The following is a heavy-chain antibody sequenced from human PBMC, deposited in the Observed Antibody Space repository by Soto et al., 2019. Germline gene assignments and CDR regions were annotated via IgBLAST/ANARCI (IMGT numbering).Heavy chain of an antibody. D-gene: IGHD3-3*01. CDR2: INPSGGST. CDR3: AREVSITIFGVAPDYYGMDV. Sequence: XSVKVSCKASGYTFTSYYMHWVRQAPGQGLEWMGIINPSGGSTSYAQKFQGRVTMTRDTSTSTVYMELSSLRSEDTAVYYCAREVSITIFGVAPDYYGMDVWGQGTTVTVSS. V-gene: IGHV1-46*01. CDR1: GYTFTSYY. J-gene: IGHJ6*02.